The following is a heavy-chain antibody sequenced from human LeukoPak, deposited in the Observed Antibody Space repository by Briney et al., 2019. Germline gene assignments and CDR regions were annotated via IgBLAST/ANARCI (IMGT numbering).Heavy chain of an antibody. J-gene: IGHJ5*02. CDR2: IRYDGSNK. Sequence: GGSLRLSCAASGFAFSSYGMHWVRQAPGKGLEWVAFIRYDGSNKYYAGSVKGRLTISRDNSKNTLYLQMNSLGAEDTAVYYVIVPAASNWFDPWGQGTLVTVSS. D-gene: IGHD2-2*01. CDR1: GFAFSSYG. CDR3: IVPAASNWFDP. V-gene: IGHV3-30*02.